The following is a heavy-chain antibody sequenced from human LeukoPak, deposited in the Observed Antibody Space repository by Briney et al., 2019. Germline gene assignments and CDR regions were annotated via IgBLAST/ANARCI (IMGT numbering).Heavy chain of an antibody. CDR1: GGSISSYY. J-gene: IGHJ4*02. V-gene: IGHV4-59*12. Sequence: SETLSLTCTVSGGSISSYYWSWIRQPPGKGLEWIGYIYYSGSTNYNPSLKSRVTISVDTSKNQFPLKLSSVTAADTAVYYCARGKARAKYYYDSSGYLTFDYWGQGTLVTVSS. D-gene: IGHD3-22*01. CDR3: ARGKARAKYYYDSSGYLTFDY. CDR2: IYYSGST.